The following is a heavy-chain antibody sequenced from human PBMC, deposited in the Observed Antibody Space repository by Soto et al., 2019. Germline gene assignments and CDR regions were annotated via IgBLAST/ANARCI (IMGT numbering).Heavy chain of an antibody. CDR1: GFTFSIYG. J-gene: IGHJ6*02. Sequence: SLRLSGARAGFTFSIYGMQWVRQAPGKGLEWVAVISYDGSNKYYADSVKGRFTISRDNSKNTLYLQMNSLRAEDTAVYYCEKDLYGMDAWGQGTTVTVSS. V-gene: IGHV3-30*18. CDR3: EKDLYGMDA. CDR2: ISYDGSNK.